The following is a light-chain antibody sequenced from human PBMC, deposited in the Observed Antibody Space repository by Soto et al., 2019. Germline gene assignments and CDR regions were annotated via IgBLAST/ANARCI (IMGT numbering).Light chain of an antibody. J-gene: IGKJ2*01. CDR2: GAS. CDR3: HQYGASSGT. Sequence: EIVLTQSPGTLSLSPGERATLSCRASQSINANYLAWYQQKRGQAPRLLIYGASTRATGIPDRFSCSGSGTDFTLTISRLEPEDFAVYHCHQYGASSGTFGQGTNLEIK. CDR1: QSINANY. V-gene: IGKV3-20*01.